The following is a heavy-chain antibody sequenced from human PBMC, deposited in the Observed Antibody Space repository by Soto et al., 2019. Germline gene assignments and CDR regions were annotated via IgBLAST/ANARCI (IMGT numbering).Heavy chain of an antibody. V-gene: IGHV1-46*03. CDR3: ARARRTTTVTTLYYFDY. CDR1: GYTFTSYY. Sequence: GASVKVSCKASGYTFTSYYMHWVRQAPGQGLEWMGIINPSGGSTSYAQKFQGRVTMTRNTSTSTAYMELSSLRSEDTAVYYYARARRTTTVTTLYYFDYWGQGTLVTVSS. CDR2: INPSGGST. J-gene: IGHJ4*02. D-gene: IGHD4-17*01.